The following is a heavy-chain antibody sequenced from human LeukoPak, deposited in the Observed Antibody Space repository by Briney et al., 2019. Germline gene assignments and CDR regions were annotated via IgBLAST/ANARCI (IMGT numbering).Heavy chain of an antibody. CDR2: MNPNSGNT. CDR1: GYTFTSYD. V-gene: IGHV1-8*01. Sequence: ASVKVSCKASGYTFTSYDINWVRQAPGQGLEWMGWMNPNSGNTGYAQKFQGRVTISADKSTSTAYMDLSSLRSEDTAVYYCATLTRGATAYWGQGTLVTVSS. CDR3: ATLTRGATAY. D-gene: IGHD5-12*01. J-gene: IGHJ4*02.